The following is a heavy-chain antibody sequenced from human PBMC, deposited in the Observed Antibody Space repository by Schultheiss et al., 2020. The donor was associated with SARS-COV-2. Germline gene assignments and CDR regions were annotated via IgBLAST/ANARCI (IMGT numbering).Heavy chain of an antibody. CDR1: GFTFSAYA. J-gene: IGHJ6*02. D-gene: IGHD3-22*01. CDR3: ARDVDSSAWNGMDV. V-gene: IGHV3-23*01. CDR2: IIGVGGNT. Sequence: GGSLRLSCAASGFTFSAYAMNWVRQAPGKGLEWVSAIIGVGGNTYYSDSVKGRFSISRDNSKDTLYLQMNSLRGDDTAVYYCARDVDSSAWNGMDVWGQGTTVTVSS.